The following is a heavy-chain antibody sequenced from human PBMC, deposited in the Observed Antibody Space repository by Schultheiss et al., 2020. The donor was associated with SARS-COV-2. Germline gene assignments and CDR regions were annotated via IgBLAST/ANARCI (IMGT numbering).Heavy chain of an antibody. CDR3: ANPNGGSSRPFDY. CDR2: ISSSSSYT. Sequence: LSLTCAVYGGSFSGYYWSWIRQPPGKGLEWVSYISSSSSYTNYADSVKGRFTISRDNAKNSLYLQMNSLRAEDTAVYYCANPNGGSSRPFDYWGQGTLVTVSS. CDR1: GGSFSGYY. V-gene: IGHV3-11*03. D-gene: IGHD6-13*01. J-gene: IGHJ4*02.